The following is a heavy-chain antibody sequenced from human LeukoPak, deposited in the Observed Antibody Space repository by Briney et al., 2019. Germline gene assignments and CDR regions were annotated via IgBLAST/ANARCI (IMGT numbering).Heavy chain of an antibody. V-gene: IGHV1-18*04. Sequence: ASVKVSCKASGYTFTGYYMHWVRQAPGQGLEWMGWFSAYNGNTNYAQKLQGRVTMTTDTSTSTAYMELRSLRSDDTAVYYCARGLGDDFWSGYSGYDYWGQGTLVTVSS. CDR2: FSAYNGNT. D-gene: IGHD3-3*01. CDR3: ARGLGDDFWSGYSGYDY. J-gene: IGHJ4*02. CDR1: GYTFTGYY.